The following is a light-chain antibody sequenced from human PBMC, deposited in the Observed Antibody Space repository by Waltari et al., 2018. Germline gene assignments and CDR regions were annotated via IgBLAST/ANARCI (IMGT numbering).Light chain of an antibody. CDR1: SSDVGGYNF. CDR2: DVA. CDR3: SSYTSSSTRV. J-gene: IGLJ1*01. Sequence: QSALTQPASVSGSPGQSISISCTGTSSDVGGYNFVSWYQQHPGKAPQLMIYDVANRPSWVSNRLSGSKSGNTASLTISGLQAEDEADYYCSSYTSSSTRVFGTGTKVTVL. V-gene: IGLV2-14*03.